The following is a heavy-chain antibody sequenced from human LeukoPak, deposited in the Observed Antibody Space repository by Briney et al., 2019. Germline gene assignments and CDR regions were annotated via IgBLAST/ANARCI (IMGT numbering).Heavy chain of an antibody. CDR3: GKHYDYVWGSYGN. V-gene: IGHV3-23*01. D-gene: IGHD3-16*01. Sequence: GGSLRLSCAASGFTFSSYAMSWVRQAPGKGLEWVSGVSGDGGITYYADSVKGRFIISRDNSKNTLYLEMNSLRAEDTAVYYCGKHYDYVWGSYGNWGQGTLVTVSS. CDR1: GFTFSSYA. J-gene: IGHJ4*02. CDR2: VSGDGGIT.